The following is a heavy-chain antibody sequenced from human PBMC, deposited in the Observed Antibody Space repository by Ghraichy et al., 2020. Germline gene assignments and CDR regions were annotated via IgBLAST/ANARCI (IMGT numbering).Heavy chain of an antibody. Sequence: SQTLSLTCTVSGGSISSSSYYWGWIRQPPGKGLEWIGSIYYSGSTYYNPSLKSRVTISVDTSKNQFSLKLSSVTAADTAVYYCARMAYLWFGEFDYWGQGTLVTVSS. CDR3: ARMAYLWFGEFDY. CDR2: IYYSGST. J-gene: IGHJ4*02. D-gene: IGHD3-10*01. V-gene: IGHV4-39*01. CDR1: GGSISSSSYY.